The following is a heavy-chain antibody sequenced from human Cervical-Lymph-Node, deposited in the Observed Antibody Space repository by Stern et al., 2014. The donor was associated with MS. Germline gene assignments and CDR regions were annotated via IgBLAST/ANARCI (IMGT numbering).Heavy chain of an antibody. Sequence: QVQLVESGGGVVQTGRSLRLSCAASGFTFNSYGIHWVRQAPGKGLEWVAVISYDGSNEYYADFVKGRFIISRDNSKNTLYLQMNSLRAEDTAVYYCAKDMVYGGNWYNLDYWGQGTLVTVSS. CDR1: GFTFNSYG. CDR3: AKDMVYGGNWYNLDY. V-gene: IGHV3-30*18. J-gene: IGHJ4*02. CDR2: ISYDGSNE. D-gene: IGHD2-21*01.